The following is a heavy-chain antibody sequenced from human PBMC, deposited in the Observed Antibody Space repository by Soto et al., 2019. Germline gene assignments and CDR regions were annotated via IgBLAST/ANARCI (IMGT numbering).Heavy chain of an antibody. D-gene: IGHD3-3*01. CDR3: VKDPSYYDFWSGLAFDI. CDR1: GFTFSSYA. V-gene: IGHV3-64D*06. Sequence: GSLRLSCSASGFTFSSYAMHWVRQAPGKGLEYVSAISSNGGSTYYADSVKGRFTISRDNSKNTLYLQMSSLRAEDTAVYYCVKDPSYYDFWSGLAFDIWGQGTMVTVSS. J-gene: IGHJ3*02. CDR2: ISSNGGST.